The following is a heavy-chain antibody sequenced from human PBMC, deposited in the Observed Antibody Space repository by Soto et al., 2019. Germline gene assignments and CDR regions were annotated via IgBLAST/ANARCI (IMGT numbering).Heavy chain of an antibody. V-gene: IGHV3-30*18. D-gene: IGHD2-15*01. J-gene: IGHJ6*02. CDR1: GFTFSSYG. CDR2: ISYDGSNK. Sequence: PGGSLRLSCAASGFTFSSYGMHWVRQAPGKGLEWVAVISYDGSNKYYADSVKGRFTISRDNSKNTLYLQMNSLRAEDTAVYYCAKERYCSGGSCYSRYYYYGMAVWGQGTTVTVS. CDR3: AKERYCSGGSCYSRYYYYGMAV.